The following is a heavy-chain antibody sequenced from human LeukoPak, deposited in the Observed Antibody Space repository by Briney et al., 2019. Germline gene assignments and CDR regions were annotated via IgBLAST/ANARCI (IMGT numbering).Heavy chain of an antibody. D-gene: IGHD6-13*01. J-gene: IGHJ6*02. CDR3: ARVEQLASYGMDV. CDR1: GGSTSSYY. CDR2: IYYSGST. V-gene: IGHV4-59*01. Sequence: SETLSLTCTVSGGSTSSYYWSWIRQPPGKGLEWIGYIYYSGSTNYNPSLVSRVTMSVDTSKNQFSLKLSSVTAADTAVYYCARVEQLASYGMDVWGQGTTVTVSS.